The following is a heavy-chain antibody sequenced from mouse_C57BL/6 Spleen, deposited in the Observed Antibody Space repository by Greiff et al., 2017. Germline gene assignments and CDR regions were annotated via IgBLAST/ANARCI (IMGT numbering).Heavy chain of an antibody. Sequence: EVMLVESGGGLVKPGGSLKLSCAASGFTFSSYAMSWVRQTPEKRLEWVATISDGGSYTYYPDNVKGRFTISRDNAKNNLYLQMSHLKSDDTAMYYCARYRRGSSSFDYWGQGTTLTVSS. CDR1: GFTFSSYA. CDR3: ARYRRGSSSFDY. CDR2: ISDGGSYT. V-gene: IGHV5-4*03. D-gene: IGHD1-1*01. J-gene: IGHJ2*01.